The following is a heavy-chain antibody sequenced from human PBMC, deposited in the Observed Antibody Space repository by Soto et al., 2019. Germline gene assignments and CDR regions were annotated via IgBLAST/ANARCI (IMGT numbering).Heavy chain of an antibody. CDR2: ISYDGSNK. D-gene: IGHD3-16*01. Sequence: GGSLRLSCAASGFTFSRYTMHWVRQAPGKGLEWVAVISYDGSNKYYADSVKGRFTISRDNSKNTLYLQMNSLRAEDTAVYYCARESSGESAKNYVWGSYVQMPIDYWGQGTLVTVSS. CDR3: ARESSGESAKNYVWGSYVQMPIDY. CDR1: GFTFSRYT. J-gene: IGHJ4*02. V-gene: IGHV3-30-3*01.